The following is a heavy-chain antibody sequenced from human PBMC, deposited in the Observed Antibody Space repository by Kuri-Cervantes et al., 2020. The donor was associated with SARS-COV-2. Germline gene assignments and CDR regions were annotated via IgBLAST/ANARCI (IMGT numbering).Heavy chain of an antibody. J-gene: IGHJ5*02. V-gene: IGHV3-21*01. D-gene: IGHD3-10*01. CDR3: PRDSELGQGFDP. Sequence: GGSLTLPCAASDFKFSTYTTNWVRQAPGGELEWVSSISSGSRHIYYADSVRGRFTISRDDAKNSLFLQMSGLRAEDSALYYCPRDSELGQGFDPWGQGTLVTVSS. CDR1: DFKFSTYT. CDR2: ISSGSRHI.